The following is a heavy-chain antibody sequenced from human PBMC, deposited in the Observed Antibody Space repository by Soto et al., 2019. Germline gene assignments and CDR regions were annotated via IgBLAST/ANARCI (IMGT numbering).Heavy chain of an antibody. D-gene: IGHD2-8*01. V-gene: IGHV4-59*01. CDR3: ARGMVYADYYYGMDV. CDR2: IYYSGST. CDR1: GGSISSYY. Sequence: PSETLSLTCTVSGGSISSYYWSWIRQPPGKGLEWIGYIYYSGSTNYNPSLKSRVTISVDTSKNQFSLKLSSVTAADTAVYYCARGMVYADYYYGMDVWGQGTTVTVSS. J-gene: IGHJ6*02.